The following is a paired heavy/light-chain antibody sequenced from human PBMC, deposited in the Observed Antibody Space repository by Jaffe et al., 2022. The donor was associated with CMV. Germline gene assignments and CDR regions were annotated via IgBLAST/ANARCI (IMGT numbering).Light chain of an antibody. J-gene: IGKJ4*01. Sequence: DIQMTQSPSSVSASVGDIVTITCRASQGISSWLAWYQQKPGKAPKLLIYAASSLQSGVPSRFSGSGSGTDFTLTISSLQPEDFATYYCQQAKSFPLTFGGGTKVEIK. V-gene: IGKV1D-12*01. CDR3: QQAKSFPLT. CDR2: AAS. CDR1: QGISSW.
Heavy chain of an antibody. CDR2: IYYSGNT. D-gene: IGHD6-6*01. Sequence: QVQLQESGPGLVKPSETLSLTCTVSGGSISGYYWSWIRQSPGKGLEWIGYIYYSGNTNYNPSLKSRVTMSVDTSKNQFSLKLSSVTAADTAVYYCARLGSSSSNWFDPWGQGTLVTVSS. J-gene: IGHJ5*02. CDR1: GGSISGYY. CDR3: ARLGSSSSNWFDP. V-gene: IGHV4-59*08.